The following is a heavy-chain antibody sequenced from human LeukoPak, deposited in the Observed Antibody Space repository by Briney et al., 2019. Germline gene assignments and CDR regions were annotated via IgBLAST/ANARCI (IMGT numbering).Heavy chain of an antibody. CDR1: EFTFSNYA. J-gene: IGHJ4*02. CDR2: IKQDGSEK. CDR3: VRERTNYYDSSGYY. D-gene: IGHD3-22*01. V-gene: IGHV3-7*05. Sequence: GGSLRLSCAASEFTFSNYAMNWVRQAPGKGLEWVANIKQDGSEKYYVDSVKGRFTISRDNAKNSLYLEMNSLRAEDTAVYYCVRERTNYYDSSGYYWGQGTLVTVSS.